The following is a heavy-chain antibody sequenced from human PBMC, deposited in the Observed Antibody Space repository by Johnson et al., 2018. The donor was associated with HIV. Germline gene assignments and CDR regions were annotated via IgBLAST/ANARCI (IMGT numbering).Heavy chain of an antibody. V-gene: IGHV3-33*08. J-gene: IGHJ3*02. D-gene: IGHD2-15*01. Sequence: QEKLVESGGGVVQPGRSLRLSCAASGFTFTNYGMHWVRQAPGKGLEWVAVIWYDGSNKYYADSVKGRFTISRDNAKNSLYLQMNSLRAEDTAVYYCARAGRLGYCSGGSCYSPAFDIWGQGTMVTVSS. CDR2: IWYDGSNK. CDR1: GFTFTNYG. CDR3: ARAGRLGYCSGGSCYSPAFDI.